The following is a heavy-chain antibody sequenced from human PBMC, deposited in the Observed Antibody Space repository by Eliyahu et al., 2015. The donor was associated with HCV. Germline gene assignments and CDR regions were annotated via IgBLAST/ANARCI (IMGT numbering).Heavy chain of an antibody. CDR3: ARGQKQLGPYDAFDI. D-gene: IGHD6-6*01. Sequence: QVQLQEXGPGLVKPSQTLSXXXTVSGXSXXSGGYYWSWIRQPPGKGLEWVGYIYYSGSTYYNPSLKSRFTISVDTSKNQFSLKLSSVTAADTAVYYCARGQKQLGPYDAFDIWGQGTMVTVSS. CDR1: GXSXXSGGYY. V-gene: IGHV4-31*03. CDR2: IYYSGST. J-gene: IGHJ3*02.